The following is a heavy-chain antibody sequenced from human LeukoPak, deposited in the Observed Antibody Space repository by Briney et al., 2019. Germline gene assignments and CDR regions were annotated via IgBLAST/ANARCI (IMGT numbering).Heavy chain of an antibody. J-gene: IGHJ4*02. Sequence: RSLRLSCAASGFTFSSYWMSWVRQAPGKGLEWVANIKQDGSEKYSVDSVKGRFTISRDNAKNSLYLQMNSLRGEDTAVYYCARLYCSTISCLCFDYWGQGTLVTVSS. CDR2: IKQDGSEK. D-gene: IGHD2-2*01. V-gene: IGHV3-7*01. CDR3: ARLYCSTISCLCFDY. CDR1: GFTFSSYW.